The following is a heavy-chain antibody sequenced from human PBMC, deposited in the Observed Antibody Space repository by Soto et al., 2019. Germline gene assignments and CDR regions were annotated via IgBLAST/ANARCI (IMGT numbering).Heavy chain of an antibody. CDR1: GGSINNYY. CDR3: ARLGGYYQALDS. D-gene: IGHD3-22*01. V-gene: IGHV4-59*08. J-gene: IGHJ4*02. CDR2: IYYAGTT. Sequence: QVQLQESGPGLVKPSETLLLTCTVSGGSINNYYWSWIRQPPGKGLEFIGYIYYAGTTTYNPSLKCRVTISVYTSKNQFSLKLSSVPAADTAVYYCARLGGYYQALDSWGQGTLLTVSS.